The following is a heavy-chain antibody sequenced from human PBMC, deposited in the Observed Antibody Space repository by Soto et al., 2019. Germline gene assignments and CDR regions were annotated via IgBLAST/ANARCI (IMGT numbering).Heavy chain of an antibody. Sequence: QVQLVQSGAEVKKPGASVKVSCKASGYTFTSYDISWVRQAPGHGLEWMGWISAYNGNTKYAQKLQGRVTMTTDTSTCTAYMELRSLRYDDTAVYYCASDSPPVDYWGQGTLVTVS. V-gene: IGHV1-18*01. J-gene: IGHJ4*02. CDR2: ISAYNGNT. CDR1: GYTFTSYD. CDR3: ASDSPPVDY.